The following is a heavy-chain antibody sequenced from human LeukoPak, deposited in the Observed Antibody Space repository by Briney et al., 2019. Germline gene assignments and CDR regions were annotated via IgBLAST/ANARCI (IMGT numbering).Heavy chain of an antibody. J-gene: IGHJ3*02. D-gene: IGHD4-17*01. Sequence: SSETLSLTCTVSGGSISSYYWSWIRQPPGKGLEWIGYIYYSGSTNYNPSLKSRVTISVDTSKNQFSLKLSSVTAADTAVYYCARDQGHDYDDAFAIWGQGTMVTVSS. V-gene: IGHV4-59*12. CDR3: ARDQGHDYDDAFAI. CDR2: IYYSGST. CDR1: GGSISSYY.